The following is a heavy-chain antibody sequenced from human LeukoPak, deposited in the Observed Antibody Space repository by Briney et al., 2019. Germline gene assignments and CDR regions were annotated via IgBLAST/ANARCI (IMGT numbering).Heavy chain of an antibody. D-gene: IGHD6-6*01. CDR1: GGSISSGDYY. V-gene: IGHV4-30-4*08. CDR2: IYYSGST. J-gene: IGHJ3*02. CDR3: ARDQEEQLVHAFDI. Sequence: SQTLSLTCTVSGGSISSGDYYWSWIRQPPGKGLEWIGYIYYSGSTYYNPSLKSRVTISVGTSKNQFSLKLSSVTAADTAVYYCARDQEEQLVHAFDIWGQGTMVTVSS.